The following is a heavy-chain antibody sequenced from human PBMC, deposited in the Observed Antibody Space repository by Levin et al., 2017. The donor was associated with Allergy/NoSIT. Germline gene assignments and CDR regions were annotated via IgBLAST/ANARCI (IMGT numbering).Heavy chain of an antibody. D-gene: IGHD6-19*01. Sequence: TGGSLRLSCAASGFTFSSYSMNWVRQAPGKGLEWVSSISSSSSYIYYADSVKGRFTISRDNAKNSLYLQMNSLRAEDTAVYYCARVVSSVAGHWFDPWGQGTLVTVSS. CDR1: GFTFSSYS. V-gene: IGHV3-21*01. CDR2: ISSSSSYI. J-gene: IGHJ5*02. CDR3: ARVVSSVAGHWFDP.